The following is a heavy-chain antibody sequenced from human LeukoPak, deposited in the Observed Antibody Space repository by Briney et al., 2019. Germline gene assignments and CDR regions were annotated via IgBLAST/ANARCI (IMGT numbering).Heavy chain of an antibody. D-gene: IGHD6-19*01. CDR2: MNPNSGNK. J-gene: IGHJ6*03. CDR1: GYSFTNFD. CDR3: ARGPQWRGDYYYMDV. Sequence: ASVKVSCKASGYSFTNFDINWVRQATGQGLEWMGWMNPNSGNKGYAQKFQGRVTMTMNTSITTAYMELGSLRSEDTAVYYCARGPQWRGDYYYMDVWGRGTTVTVSS. V-gene: IGHV1-8*01.